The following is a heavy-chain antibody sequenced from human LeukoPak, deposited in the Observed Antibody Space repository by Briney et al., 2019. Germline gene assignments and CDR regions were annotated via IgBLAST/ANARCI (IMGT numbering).Heavy chain of an antibody. CDR2: INANSGTT. Sequence: GGSLRPSCAASGFAFSFYAMSWLRQPPGKGLEWVSSINANSGTTSYAASVRGRFTISRDNSKNTLYLQVNTLRADDTAVYYCAKPISGGLAVTADWFHPWGQGTLVVVSS. J-gene: IGHJ5*01. CDR1: GFAFSFYA. CDR3: AKPISGGLAVTADWFHP. V-gene: IGHV3-23*01. D-gene: IGHD6-19*01.